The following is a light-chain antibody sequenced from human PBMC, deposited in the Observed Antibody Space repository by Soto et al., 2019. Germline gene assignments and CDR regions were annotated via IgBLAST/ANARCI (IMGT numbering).Light chain of an antibody. V-gene: IGKV1-39*01. CDR3: QQSSEATWT. Sequence: DIQMTQSPSSLSVSVGDRVTITCRASQSISSYLNWYQQKPGKAPKLLIYAASSLQSGVPSRFSGSGSGTDFTLTISSLQPEDFATYYCQQSSEATWTFGQGTKVDIK. CDR1: QSISSY. CDR2: AAS. J-gene: IGKJ1*01.